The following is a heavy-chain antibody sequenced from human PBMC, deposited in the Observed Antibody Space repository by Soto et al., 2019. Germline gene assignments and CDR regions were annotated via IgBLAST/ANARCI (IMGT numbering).Heavy chain of an antibody. CDR1: GGSISDFY. V-gene: IGHV4-59*01. CDR3: ARVGGLAARTFDY. CDR2: IYYSGST. D-gene: IGHD6-6*01. J-gene: IGHJ4*02. Sequence: SETLSLTCTVSGGSISDFYWSWIRQPPGKGLEWISYIYYSGSTNYNPSLKSRVTISVDTSKNQFSLNLRSMSPADTAVYYCARVGGLAARTFDYWGPGTLVT.